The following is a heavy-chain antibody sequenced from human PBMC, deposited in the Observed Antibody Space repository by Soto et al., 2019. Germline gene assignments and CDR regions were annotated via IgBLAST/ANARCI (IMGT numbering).Heavy chain of an antibody. D-gene: IGHD2-2*01. CDR3: STLLVPATAFDY. Sequence: SETLSLRSTVSGGSSSSSTYYWGWIRQTPGKGLEWIGSIYYSGSKYCNQSLQSRVTISVDTSKKQFSLKLSSVTAPDTAVNYSSTLLVPATAFDYWGQGTRVTVSS. V-gene: IGHV4-39*01. J-gene: IGHJ4*02. CDR1: GGSSSSSTYY. CDR2: IYYSGSK.